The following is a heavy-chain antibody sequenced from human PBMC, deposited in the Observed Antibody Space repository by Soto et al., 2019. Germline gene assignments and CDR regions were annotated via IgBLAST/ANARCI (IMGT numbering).Heavy chain of an antibody. V-gene: IGHV1-58*01. CDR3: AVGYSDYDFAVAGGYYYGMDV. CDR1: GFTFTSSA. D-gene: IGHD5-12*01. CDR2: IVVGSGNT. J-gene: IGHJ6*02. Sequence: SVKVSCKASGFTFTSSAVQWLRQARGQRLEWIGWIVVGSGNTNYAQKFQERVTITRDMSTSTAYMELSSLRSEDTAVYYCAVGYSDYDFAVAGGYYYGMDVWGQGTTVTVSS.